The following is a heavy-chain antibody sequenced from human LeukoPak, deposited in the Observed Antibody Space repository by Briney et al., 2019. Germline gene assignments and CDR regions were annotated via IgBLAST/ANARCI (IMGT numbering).Heavy chain of an antibody. CDR3: AKDREDTFFDY. J-gene: IGHJ4*02. V-gene: IGHV3-30-3*01. Sequence: GGSLRLSCAASGFTFSSYAMHWVRQAPGKGLEWVAVISYDGSNKYYADSVKGRFTISRDNSKNTLYLQMNSLRAEDTAVYYCAKDREDTFFDYWGQGTLVTVSS. CDR1: GFTFSSYA. CDR2: ISYDGSNK. D-gene: IGHD2-15*01.